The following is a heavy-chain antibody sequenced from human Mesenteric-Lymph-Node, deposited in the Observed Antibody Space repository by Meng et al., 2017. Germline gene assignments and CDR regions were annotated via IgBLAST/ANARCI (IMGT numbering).Heavy chain of an antibody. CDR2: IYNSGST. J-gene: IGHJ4*02. D-gene: IGHD2-21*01. Sequence: QGQLQEPVPGLVKPSQTLSLTCTVSGGSTSSGDYYWSWIRQPPGKGLEWIGYIYNSGSTYYNPSLKSRVTISVDTSKNQFSLKLRFVTAADTAVYYCAREGRSHQVGVSVYWGQGNLVTVSS. CDR1: GGSTSSGDYY. CDR3: AREGRSHQVGVSVY. V-gene: IGHV4-30-4*01.